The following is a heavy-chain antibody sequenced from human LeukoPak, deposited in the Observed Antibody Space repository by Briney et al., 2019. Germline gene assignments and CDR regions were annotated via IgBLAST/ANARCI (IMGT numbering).Heavy chain of an antibody. Sequence: ASAKVSCKASGYTFTGYYMHWVRQAPGQGLEWMGWINPNSGGTNYAQKFQGRVTMTRDTSISTAYMELSRLRSDDTAVYYCARGSLMAFYGMDVWGQGTTVTVSS. CDR1: GYTFTGYY. CDR2: INPNSGGT. J-gene: IGHJ6*02. CDR3: ARGSLMAFYGMDV. D-gene: IGHD5-24*01. V-gene: IGHV1-2*02.